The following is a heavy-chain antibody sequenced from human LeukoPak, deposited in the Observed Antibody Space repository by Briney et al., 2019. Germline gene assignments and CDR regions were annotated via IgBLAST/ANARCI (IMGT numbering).Heavy chain of an antibody. CDR2: INHSGST. V-gene: IGHV4-30-4*08. CDR3: ARGRVGGQRGYCSGGSCYSVQPPRY. J-gene: IGHJ4*02. Sequence: SQTLSLTCTVSGGSISSGDYYWSWIRQPPGKGLEWIGEINHSGSTNYNPSLKSRVTISVDTSKNQFSLKLSSVTAADTAVYYCARGRVGGQRGYCSGGSCYSVQPPRYWGQGTLVTVSS. CDR1: GGSISSGDYY. D-gene: IGHD2-15*01.